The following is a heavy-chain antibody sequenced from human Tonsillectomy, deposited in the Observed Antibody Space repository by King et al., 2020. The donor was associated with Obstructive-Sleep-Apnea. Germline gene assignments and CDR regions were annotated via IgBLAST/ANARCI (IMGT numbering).Heavy chain of an antibody. CDR3: ARQGVDCGGDCLYYFDY. CDR1: GYSFTSYW. D-gene: IGHD2-21*02. CDR2: IDPSDSYT. J-gene: IGHJ4*02. V-gene: IGHV5-10-1*01. Sequence: DVQLVESGAEVKKPGESLRISCKCSGYSFTSYWISWVRQMPGKGLEWMGRIDPSDSYTNYSPSFQGHVTIAADKSISTAYLQWSSLKASDTAMYYCARQGVDCGGDCLYYFDYWGQGTLVTVSS.